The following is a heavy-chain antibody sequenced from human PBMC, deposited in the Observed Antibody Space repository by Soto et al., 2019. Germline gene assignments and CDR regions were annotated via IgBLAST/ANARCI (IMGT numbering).Heavy chain of an antibody. CDR3: ARDRYCGGGSCYVSWYFDL. Sequence: PGGSLRLSCAASGFTFSDHYMNWVRQAPGKGLEWVGRIRNKANSYTTEYAASVKGRFTISRDDSKNSLYLQMNSLKTEDTAVYYCARDRYCGGGSCYVSWYFDLWGRGTLVTVSS. CDR1: GFTFSDHY. J-gene: IGHJ2*01. D-gene: IGHD2-15*01. CDR2: IRNKANSYTT. V-gene: IGHV3-72*01.